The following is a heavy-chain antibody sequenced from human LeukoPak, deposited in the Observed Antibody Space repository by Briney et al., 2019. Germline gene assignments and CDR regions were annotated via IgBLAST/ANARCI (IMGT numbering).Heavy chain of an antibody. CDR2: IIPILGIA. Sequence: SVKVSCKASGGTFSSYAISWVRQAPGQGLEWMRRIIPILGIANYAQKFQGRVTITADKSTSTAYMELSSLRSEDTAVYYCARIAAAGSGAGIGYWGQGTLVTVSS. J-gene: IGHJ4*02. CDR1: GGTFSSYA. V-gene: IGHV1-69*04. D-gene: IGHD6-13*01. CDR3: ARIAAAGSGAGIGY.